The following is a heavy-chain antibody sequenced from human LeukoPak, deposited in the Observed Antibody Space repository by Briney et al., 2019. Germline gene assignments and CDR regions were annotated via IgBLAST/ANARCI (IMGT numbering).Heavy chain of an antibody. D-gene: IGHD5-18*01. CDR1: GGSFSGYY. CDR2: INHSGST. Sequence: SETLSLTCAVYGGSFSGYYWSWIRQPPGKGLEWIGEINHSGSTNYNPSLKSRVTISVDTSKNQFSLKLSSVTAADTAVYYCARHGRRYSYGSRNAFDIWGQGTMVTVSS. CDR3: ARHGRRYSYGSRNAFDI. J-gene: IGHJ3*02. V-gene: IGHV4-34*01.